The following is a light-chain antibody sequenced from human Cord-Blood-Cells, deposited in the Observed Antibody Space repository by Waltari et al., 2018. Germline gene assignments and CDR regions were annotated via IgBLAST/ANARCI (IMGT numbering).Light chain of an antibody. CDR1: QSVISSC. V-gene: IGKV3-20*01. Sequence: NVLTQSPGTLSFSTRRKPTLSCRAGQSVISSCLAWYQQKPGQAPRLLIYGASSRATGVPARFSGSGSGTDFTLTISRLEPEDFAVYYCQQYGSSPWTFGQGTKVEIK. CDR2: GAS. J-gene: IGKJ1*01. CDR3: QQYGSSPWT.